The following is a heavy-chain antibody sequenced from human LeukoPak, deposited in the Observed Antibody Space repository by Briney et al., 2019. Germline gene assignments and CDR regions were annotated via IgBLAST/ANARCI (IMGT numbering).Heavy chain of an antibody. CDR2: ISSTGSTI. CDR3: ARTRDRETEGWFXX. V-gene: IGHV3-11*04. Sequence: GGSLRLSCATSGFTFSDYHMSWIRQAPGKGLEWVSYISSTGSTIYYADSVRGRFTISRDNAKKSLYLQMNTLRVEDTAVYYCARTRDRETEGWFXXWGRGTLXT. J-gene: IGHJ5*02. CDR1: GFTFSDYH. D-gene: IGHD1-26*01.